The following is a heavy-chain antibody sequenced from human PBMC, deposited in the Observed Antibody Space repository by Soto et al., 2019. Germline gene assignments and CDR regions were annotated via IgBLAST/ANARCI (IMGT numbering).Heavy chain of an antibody. J-gene: IGHJ4*02. CDR3: ATSQKGYNWNYFDH. D-gene: IGHD1-20*01. CDR2: VFYTGFT. CDR1: GASISGSYYY. Sequence: PSETLSLTCAVSGASISGSYYYWAWLRQSPGKGPEWIGSVFYTGFTSYNPSLESRVSVPVDTSKSQFSLKLSAATAADTAVYYCATSQKGYNWNYFDHWGQGALVTVSS. V-gene: IGHV4-39*01.